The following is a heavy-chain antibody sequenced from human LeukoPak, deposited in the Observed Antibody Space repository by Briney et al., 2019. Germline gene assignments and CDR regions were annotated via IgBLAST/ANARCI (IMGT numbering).Heavy chain of an antibody. CDR1: GFTFGTYS. Sequence: GGSLRLSCAASGFTFGTYSMHWVRQAPGKGLEYVSTTSKSGGTTYYANSVKGRFTCSRDNSKNTLYLQMGSLRAEDMAVYYCARDDYSASESYYGMDVWGQGTTVTVPS. D-gene: IGHD3-10*01. J-gene: IGHJ6*02. V-gene: IGHV3-64*01. CDR2: TSKSGGTT. CDR3: ARDDYSASESYYGMDV.